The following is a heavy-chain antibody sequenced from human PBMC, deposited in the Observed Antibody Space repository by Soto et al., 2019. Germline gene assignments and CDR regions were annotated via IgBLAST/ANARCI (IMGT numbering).Heavy chain of an antibody. V-gene: IGHV4-4*02. J-gene: IGHJ4*02. CDR3: ARETDYGDYSYYFDY. CDR1: GGSISSSNW. D-gene: IGHD4-17*01. Sequence: QVQLQESGPGLVKPSGTLSLTCAVSGGSISSSNWWSWVRQPPGKGLEWIGEIYHSGSTNYNPSLKSRVTRSVDKSKNQFSLKLSSVTAADTAVYYCARETDYGDYSYYFDYWGQGTLVTVSS. CDR2: IYHSGST.